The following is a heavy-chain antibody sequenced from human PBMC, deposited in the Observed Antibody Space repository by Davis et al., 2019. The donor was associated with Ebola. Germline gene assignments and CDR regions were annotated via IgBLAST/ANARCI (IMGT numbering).Heavy chain of an antibody. V-gene: IGHV1-69*13. Sequence: SVKVSCKASGGTFSKYAISWVRQAPGQGLEWMGGSIPVFGTSKYAQKFQGRVTITADESTSTAYMELSSLRYEDTAMYYCTSGQGQWLATGGAFDIWGQGTMVTVSS. CDR2: SIPVFGTS. CDR3: TSGQGQWLATGGAFDI. J-gene: IGHJ3*02. CDR1: GGTFSKYA. D-gene: IGHD6-19*01.